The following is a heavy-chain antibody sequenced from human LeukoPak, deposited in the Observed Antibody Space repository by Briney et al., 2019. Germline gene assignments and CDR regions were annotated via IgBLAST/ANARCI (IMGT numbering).Heavy chain of an antibody. CDR3: AKGNTIFGDVINYFYYCGMDV. D-gene: IGHD3-3*01. Sequence: GGSLRLSCAASGFTFSRSAMSWVRQAPGKGLEWVSAVSGSGGSTYYADSVKGRFSISRDNSKNTPFLQMNSLRAEDSAVYYCAKGNTIFGDVINYFYYCGMDVWGQGTTVTVSS. CDR2: VSGSGGST. J-gene: IGHJ6*02. V-gene: IGHV3-23*01. CDR1: GFTFSRSA.